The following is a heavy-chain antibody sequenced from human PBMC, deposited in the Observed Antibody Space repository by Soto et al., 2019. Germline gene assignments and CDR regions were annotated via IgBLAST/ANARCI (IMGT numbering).Heavy chain of an antibody. V-gene: IGHV3-23*01. CDR2: ISSGGGST. D-gene: IGHD3-22*01. Sequence: EVHLLESGGGLVQPGGSLRLSCAASGLTFSSYAMSWVRQAPGKGLEWVSGISSGGGSTYYADSVKGRFTVSRDKSKNTLFLQMNSLRAEDTALYYCAKIPPASDYYDITGYRWYFDLWGRGTLVTVSS. CDR1: GLTFSSYA. CDR3: AKIPPASDYYDITGYRWYFDL. J-gene: IGHJ2*01.